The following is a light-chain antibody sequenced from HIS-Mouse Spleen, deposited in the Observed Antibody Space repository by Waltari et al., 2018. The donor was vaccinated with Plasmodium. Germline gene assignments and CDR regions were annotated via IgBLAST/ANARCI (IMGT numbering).Light chain of an antibody. CDR1: SSDVGGYNY. CDR2: DVS. J-gene: IGLJ2*01. V-gene: IGLV2-11*01. CDR3: GSYAGSYTWV. Sequence: QSALTQPRSVSGSPGQSVTISCTGTSSDVGGYNYVSWYQQHPGKAPKRMIYDVSKRPSGVPDRCSGAKSGNTASLTISGLQAEDEADYYCGSYAGSYTWVFGGGTKLTVL.